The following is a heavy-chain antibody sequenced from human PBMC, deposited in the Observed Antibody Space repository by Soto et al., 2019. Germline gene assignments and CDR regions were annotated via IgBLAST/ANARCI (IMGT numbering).Heavy chain of an antibody. D-gene: IGHD3-22*01. J-gene: IGHJ6*02. CDR2: ISSSGRTI. CDR1: GFTFSTYE. V-gene: IGHV3-48*03. Sequence: LRLSCAASGFTFSTYEMNWVRQAPGKGLQWVSYISSSGRTIYYADSVKGRFTISRDNSKNTLYLQMNSLRAEDTAVYYCAKAFGYDRHYYYYYGMDVWGQGTTVTVSS. CDR3: AKAFGYDRHYYYYYGMDV.